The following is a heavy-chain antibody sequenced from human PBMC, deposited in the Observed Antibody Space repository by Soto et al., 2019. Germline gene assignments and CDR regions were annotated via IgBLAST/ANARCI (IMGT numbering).Heavy chain of an antibody. CDR1: GFTFDDYG. J-gene: IGHJ4*02. D-gene: IGHD1-26*01. V-gene: IGHV3-74*01. CDR3: VRDDPGLGMDY. CDR2: INSDGSDS. Sequence: EGSLRLSCAASGFTFDDYGMSWVRQAPGKGLVWVSHINSDGSDSTHADSVKGRFTISRDNAKNTLYLQMNSLRAEDTAVYFCVRDDPGLGMDYWGLGTLVTVSS.